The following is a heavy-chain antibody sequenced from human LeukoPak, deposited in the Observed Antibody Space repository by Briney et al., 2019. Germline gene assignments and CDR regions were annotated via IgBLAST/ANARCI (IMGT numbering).Heavy chain of an antibody. CDR1: GFTFSDTL. CDR3: ARDWFHAIDY. J-gene: IGHJ4*02. Sequence: GGSLRLSCAASGFTFSDTLMHWVRQAPGEGLVWVSRIRSDGSDTRYAESVKGRFTISRDNAKNTLYLQMNSLRAEDTAVYYCARDWFHAIDYWGQGTLVTVSS. CDR2: IRSDGSDT. V-gene: IGHV3-74*01. D-gene: IGHD2/OR15-2a*01.